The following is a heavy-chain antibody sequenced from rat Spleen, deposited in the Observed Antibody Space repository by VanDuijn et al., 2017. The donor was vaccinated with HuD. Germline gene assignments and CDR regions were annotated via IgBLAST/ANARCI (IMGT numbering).Heavy chain of an antibody. V-gene: IGHV5-19*01. Sequence: EVQLVESGGGLVQPGRSLKLSCAASGFTLSNYGMHWIRQAPTKGLEWVASISPSGGSTYYRDSVKGRFTISRDNAKSTLYLQMNNLRSEDTAMYYCARSYPGIKGVMDAWGQGASVTVSS. CDR3: ARSYPGIKGVMDA. J-gene: IGHJ4*01. D-gene: IGHD1-4*01. CDR1: GFTLSNYG. CDR2: ISPSGGST.